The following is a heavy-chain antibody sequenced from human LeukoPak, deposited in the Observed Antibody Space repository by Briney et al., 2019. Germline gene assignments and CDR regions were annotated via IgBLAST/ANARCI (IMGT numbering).Heavy chain of an antibody. Sequence: SETPSLTCTVSGGSVSSYYWSWIRQSPEKGLEWIGFLHYSGTANYNPSLKSRVTISVDTSKNQFSLKLSSVTAADTAVYYCATHDLRVGGPYYFDYWGQGALVTVSS. CDR1: GGSVSSYY. J-gene: IGHJ4*02. V-gene: IGHV4-59*08. CDR2: LHYSGTA. CDR3: ATHDLRVGGPYYFDY. D-gene: IGHD3-22*01.